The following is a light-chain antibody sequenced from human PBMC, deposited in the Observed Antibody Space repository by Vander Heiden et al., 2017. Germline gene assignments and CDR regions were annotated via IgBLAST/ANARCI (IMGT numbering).Light chain of an antibody. CDR1: QSVSSN. Sequence: EIVMTQSPATLSVSPGERATLSCRASQSVSSNLAWYQQKPGQAPRLLIYGASTRATGIPARFSGSGTGTEFTLTISSLQFEDFAVYYCQQYYNWPKTFGHGTNLDIK. J-gene: IGKJ1*01. V-gene: IGKV3-15*01. CDR2: GAS. CDR3: QQYYNWPKT.